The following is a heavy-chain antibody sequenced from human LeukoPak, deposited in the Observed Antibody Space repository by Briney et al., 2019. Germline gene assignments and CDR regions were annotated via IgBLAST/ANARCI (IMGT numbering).Heavy chain of an antibody. D-gene: IGHD1-26*01. V-gene: IGHV3-30*02. CDR2: IRYDGSNK. J-gene: IGHJ4*02. CDR1: GFTFSSYG. CDR3: ARANSGSYYNPFDY. Sequence: GGSLRLSCAASGFTFSSYGMHWVRQAPGKGLEWVAFIRYDGSNKYYADSVKGRFTISRDNSKNTLYLQMNSLRAEDTAVYYCARANSGSYYNPFDYWGQGTLVTVSS.